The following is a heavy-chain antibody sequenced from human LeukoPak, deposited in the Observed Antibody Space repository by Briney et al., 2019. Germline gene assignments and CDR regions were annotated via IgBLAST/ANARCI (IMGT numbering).Heavy chain of an antibody. D-gene: IGHD6-19*01. CDR3: AKDQKQWLARTLDH. CDR2: ISGSGGST. J-gene: IGHJ4*02. Sequence: GRSLRLSCAASGFTFSSYAMSWVRQAPGKGLEWVSAISGSGGSTYYADSVKGRFTISRDNSKNTLYLQMNSLRAEDTAVYYCAKDQKQWLARTLDHWGQGTLVTVSS. CDR1: GFTFSSYA. V-gene: IGHV3-23*01.